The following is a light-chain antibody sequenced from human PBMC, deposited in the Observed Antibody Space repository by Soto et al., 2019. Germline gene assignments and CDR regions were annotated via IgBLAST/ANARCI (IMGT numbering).Light chain of an antibody. CDR2: YDD. J-gene: IGLJ1*01. CDR3: AAWDDSLNAYV. Sequence: QSVLTQPPSVSGAPRQRVTISCSGSSSNIGNNAVNWYQQLPGKAPKLLIYYDDLLPSGVSDRFSGSKSGTSASLAISGLQSEDEADYYCAAWDDSLNAYVFGTGTRSPS. V-gene: IGLV1-36*01. CDR1: SSNIGNNA.